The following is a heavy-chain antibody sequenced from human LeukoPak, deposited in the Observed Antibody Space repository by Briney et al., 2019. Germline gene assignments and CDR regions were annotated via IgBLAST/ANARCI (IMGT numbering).Heavy chain of an antibody. Sequence: GGSLRLSCAASGFTVSSNYMSGVRQAPGKGLEWVSVIYSGGSTYYADSGKGRFTISRDNCKNTLYLQMNSLRAEDTAVYYCATNYRVNYYGMDVWGQGTTVTVSS. CDR3: ATNYRVNYYGMDV. CDR2: IYSGGST. D-gene: IGHD4-4*01. J-gene: IGHJ6*02. CDR1: GFTVSSNY. V-gene: IGHV3-66*01.